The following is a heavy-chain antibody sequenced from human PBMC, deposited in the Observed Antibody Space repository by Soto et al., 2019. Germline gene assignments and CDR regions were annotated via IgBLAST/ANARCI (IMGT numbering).Heavy chain of an antibody. CDR3: ARTTAVPKTLRSRYFCDY. CDR2: VYYSGTT. CDR1: GGSVSNTTYY. V-gene: IGHV4-61*01. Sequence: QVQLQESGPGLLKPSETLSLTCSVSGGSVSNTTYYWSWIRQPPGKRREWIGYVYYSGTTNYNPSLKSRVTLSVDLSKNQFSLRLSSVATSDTALYYCARTTAVPKTLRSRYFCDYLGQGPLVTVSS. J-gene: IGHJ4*02. D-gene: IGHD4-17*01.